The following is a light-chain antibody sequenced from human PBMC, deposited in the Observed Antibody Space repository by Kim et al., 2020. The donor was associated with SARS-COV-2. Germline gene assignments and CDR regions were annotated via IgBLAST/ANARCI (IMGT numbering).Light chain of an antibody. CDR3: QAWDSSTRV. V-gene: IGLV3-1*01. CDR1: KLGDKY. J-gene: IGLJ2*01. Sequence: VAPGQTASITCSGDKLGDKYACWYQQKPGQSPVLVIYQDSKRPSGIPERFSGSNSGNTATLTISGTQAMDEADYYCQAWDSSTRVFGGETKLTVL. CDR2: QDS.